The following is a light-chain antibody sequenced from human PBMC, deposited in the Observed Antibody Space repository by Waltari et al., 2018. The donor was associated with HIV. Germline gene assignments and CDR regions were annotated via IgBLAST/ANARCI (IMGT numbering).Light chain of an antibody. J-gene: IGKJ4*01. CDR2: KAS. Sequence: DTQMPQSPSSLSASVGDSVTITCRASQSINVWLAWYQQKPGKAPNLLIFKASSPKSGVPSRFSGSGSGTEFTLTISSLQPDDSATYYCQQYDTSPITFGDGTRVEI. V-gene: IGKV1-5*03. CDR1: QSINVW. CDR3: QQYDTSPIT.